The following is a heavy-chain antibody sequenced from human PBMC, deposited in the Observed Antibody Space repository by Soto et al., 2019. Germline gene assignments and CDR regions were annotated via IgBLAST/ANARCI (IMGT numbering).Heavy chain of an antibody. D-gene: IGHD6-19*01. CDR1: GFTFSSYA. CDR2: ISYDGSNK. CDR3: ARDPSAVAGTFDY. J-gene: IGHJ4*02. Sequence: GGSLRLSCAASGFTFSSYAMHWVRQAPGKGLEWVAVISYDGSNKYYADSVKGRFTISRDNSKNTLYLQMNSLRAEDTAVYYCARDPSAVAGTFDYCGQGTLVTVSS. V-gene: IGHV3-30-3*01.